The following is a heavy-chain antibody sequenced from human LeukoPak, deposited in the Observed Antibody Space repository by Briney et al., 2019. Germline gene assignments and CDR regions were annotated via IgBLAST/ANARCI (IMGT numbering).Heavy chain of an antibody. CDR3: TLTSSSWYYYYYYGMDV. CDR1: GYTFTSYA. CDR2: INAGNGNT. Sequence: GASVKVSCKASGYTFTSYAMHWVRQAPGQRLEWMGWINAGNGNTKYSQKFQGRVTITRDTSASTAYMELSSLRSEDMAVYYCTLTSSSWYYYYYYGMDVWGQGTTVTVSS. V-gene: IGHV1-3*01. J-gene: IGHJ6*02. D-gene: IGHD6-13*01.